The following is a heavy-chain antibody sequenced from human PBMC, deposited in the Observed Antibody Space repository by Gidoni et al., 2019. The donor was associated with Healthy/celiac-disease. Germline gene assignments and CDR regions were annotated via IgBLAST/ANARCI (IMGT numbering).Heavy chain of an antibody. J-gene: IGHJ3*02. V-gene: IGHV3-23*01. Sequence: EVQLLESGGGLVQPGGSLRLFCADSGFTLSSHAMSWVRQAPGKGLEWVSAISVSGGSTYYADSVKGRFTISRDNSKNTLYLQMNSLRAEDTAVYYCAKGRGLVYGSGPLAFDIWGQGTMVTVSS. CDR2: ISVSGGST. D-gene: IGHD3-10*01. CDR1: GFTLSSHA. CDR3: AKGRGLVYGSGPLAFDI.